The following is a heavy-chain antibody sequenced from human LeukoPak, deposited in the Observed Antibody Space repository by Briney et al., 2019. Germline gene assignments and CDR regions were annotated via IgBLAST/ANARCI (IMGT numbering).Heavy chain of an antibody. CDR3: ARCVVATGGIDY. D-gene: IGHD2-21*01. CDR1: GGSISGSSYY. V-gene: IGHV4-39*01. Sequence: SETLSLTCTVSGGSISGSSYYWGWIRQPPGKGLEWIGSIYYSGSTYYNPSLKSRVTISVDTSKNQFSLKLSSVTAADTAVYYCARCVVATGGIDYWGQGTLVTVSS. CDR2: IYYSGST. J-gene: IGHJ4*02.